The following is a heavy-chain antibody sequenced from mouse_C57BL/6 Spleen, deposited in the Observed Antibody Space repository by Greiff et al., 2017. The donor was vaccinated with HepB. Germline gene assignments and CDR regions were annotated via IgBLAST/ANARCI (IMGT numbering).Heavy chain of an antibody. V-gene: IGHV1-64*01. CDR1: GYTFTSYW. J-gene: IGHJ2*01. Sequence: QVKLQQPGADLVKPGASVKLSCKASGYTFTSYWMHWVKQRPGQGLEWIGKIHPNSGSTYYNEKFKSKVTLPVDKSYSTAYMQLSSLTSEDSAVYYCASITTGMEVRYYFDDWGQGTTLTVSS. CDR3: ASITTGMEVRYYFDD. CDR2: IHPNSGST. D-gene: IGHD1-1*01.